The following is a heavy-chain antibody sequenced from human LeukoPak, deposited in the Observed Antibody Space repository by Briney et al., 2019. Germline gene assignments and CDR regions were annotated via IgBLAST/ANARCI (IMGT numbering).Heavy chain of an antibody. J-gene: IGHJ4*02. CDR1: GFTFSSYA. V-gene: IGHV3-23*01. CDR2: ISGSGGST. D-gene: IGHD3-10*01. CDR3: AKVMLPGVIIDY. Sequence: GGSLRLSCAASGFTFSSYAMSWVRQAPGKGLEWVSAISGSGGSTYYADSVKGRFTISRDNSKNTLYLQMNSLRAGDTAVYYCAKVMLPGVIIDYWGQGTLVTVSS.